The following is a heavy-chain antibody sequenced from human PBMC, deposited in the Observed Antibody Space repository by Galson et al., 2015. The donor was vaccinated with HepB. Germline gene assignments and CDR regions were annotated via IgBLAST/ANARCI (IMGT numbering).Heavy chain of an antibody. CDR3: VRGATGYAFDL. Sequence: SLRLSCAASGFTFSSYWMHWVRYVPGKGLLWVSHVNSDGSATTYVDSVKGRFTISRDNAENTLYLEMSSLRVDDTAVYYCVRGATGYAFDLWGQGTLVIVSS. CDR2: VNSDGSAT. V-gene: IGHV3-74*03. D-gene: IGHD1-26*01. CDR1: GFTFSSYW. J-gene: IGHJ3*01.